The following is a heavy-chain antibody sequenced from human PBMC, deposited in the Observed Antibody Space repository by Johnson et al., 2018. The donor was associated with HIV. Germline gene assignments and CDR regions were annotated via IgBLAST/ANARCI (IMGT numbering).Heavy chain of an antibody. CDR3: ARERGISGGFDF. J-gene: IGHJ3*01. Sequence: VQLVESGGDLVQPGGSLRLSCAASGITVSSNYMTWVRQAPGQGLEWVSVIYSGGSTYYADSMKGRFTISRDNSKNTRYLQMNSLRVEDTAVYYCARERGISGGFDFWGQGTRVSVSS. CDR2: IYSGGST. V-gene: IGHV3-66*01. CDR1: GITVSSNY. D-gene: IGHD2-15*01.